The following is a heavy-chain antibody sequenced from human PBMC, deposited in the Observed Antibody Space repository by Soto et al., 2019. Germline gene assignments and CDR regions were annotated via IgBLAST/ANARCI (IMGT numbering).Heavy chain of an antibody. CDR1: GGIFSSYT. Sequence: QVQLVQSGAEVKKPGSSVKVSCKASGGIFSSYTIKWVRQAPGQGLEWVGRIIPALQIANYAQKLQGRVTITADKSTSTTYMELGSLRSDDTAIYFCAWYFYDTSDFYWGQGTLVTVSS. D-gene: IGHD3-22*01. CDR2: IIPALQIA. CDR3: AWYFYDTSDFY. V-gene: IGHV1-69*02. J-gene: IGHJ4*02.